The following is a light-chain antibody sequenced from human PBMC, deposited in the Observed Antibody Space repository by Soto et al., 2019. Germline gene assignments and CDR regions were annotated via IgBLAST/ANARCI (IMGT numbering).Light chain of an antibody. Sequence: DIRMTQSPSTLSASGGDRVTITCRASQSIGDWLAWYQQKPGKAPKLLSYKASSLQSGVPSRFSGSGSGTEFTLTISSLQPDEFATYYCLQYNRYPYTFGQGTKLEIK. J-gene: IGKJ2*01. CDR2: KAS. CDR3: LQYNRYPYT. CDR1: QSIGDW. V-gene: IGKV1-5*03.